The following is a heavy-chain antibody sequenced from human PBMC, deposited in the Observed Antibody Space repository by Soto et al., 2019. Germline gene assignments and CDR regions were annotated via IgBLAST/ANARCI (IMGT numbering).Heavy chain of an antibody. CDR3: ARGGLGHCSGGSCYSAELSRYYYGMDV. D-gene: IGHD2-15*01. Sequence: QVQLQESGPGLVKPSQTLSLTCTVSGGSISSGGYYWSWFRQHPGKGLEWLGYIYYSGSTYYNPSLKSRVTISVDTSQNQFSLKLSSVTAADTAVYYCARGGLGHCSGGSCYSAELSRYYYGMDVWGQGTTVTVSS. CDR2: IYYSGST. CDR1: GGSISSGGYY. J-gene: IGHJ6*02. V-gene: IGHV4-31*03.